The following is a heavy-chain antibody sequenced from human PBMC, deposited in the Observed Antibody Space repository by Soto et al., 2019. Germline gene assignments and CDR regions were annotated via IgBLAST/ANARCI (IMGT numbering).Heavy chain of an antibody. J-gene: IGHJ4*02. CDR2: IYPGDSDT. CDR1: GFSFTGYW. CDR3: AIGECLAPPSDH. D-gene: IGHD3-16*01. V-gene: IGHV5-51*01. Sequence: EVQLVQSGPEVKKPGESLTISCKTSGFSFTGYWISWLRQVPGKGLEWVGIIYPGDSDTRYSPAFRGRVTISVDKSIGTAFLQWRSLKTSDSAKYYCAIGECLAPPSDHWGQGTLVTV.